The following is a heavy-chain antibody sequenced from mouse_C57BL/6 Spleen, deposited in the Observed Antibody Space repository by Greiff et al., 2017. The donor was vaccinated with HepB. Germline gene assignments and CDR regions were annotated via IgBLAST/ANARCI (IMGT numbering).Heavy chain of an antibody. CDR2: IYPSDSET. CDR1: GYTFTSYW. CDR3: ARGRTYYYYDYDVGY. V-gene: IGHV1-61*01. D-gene: IGHD2-4*01. J-gene: IGHJ2*01. Sequence: VQLQQPGAELVRPGSSVKLSCKASGYTFTSYWMDWVKQRPGQGLEWIGNIYPSDSETHYNQKFKDKATLTVDKSSSTAYMQLSSLTSEDSAVYYCARGRTYYYYDYDVGYWGQGTTLTVSS.